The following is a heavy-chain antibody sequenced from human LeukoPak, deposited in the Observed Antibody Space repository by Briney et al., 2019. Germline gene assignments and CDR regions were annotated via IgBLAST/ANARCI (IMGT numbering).Heavy chain of an antibody. J-gene: IGHJ4*02. V-gene: IGHV1-2*02. CDR3: ARAGWFSDYTTQVAVAGVHFDY. D-gene: IGHD6-19*01. CDR2: INPNGGAT. Sequence: ASVTVSLRASVSGFTIYYFHWVRQAPGQGLEWLEWINPNGGATHCAPKFQGVVTMTSDTSISTDYMELYSLRSADAAVYYCARAGWFSDYTTQVAVAGVHFDYWGEGTLVTVSS. CDR1: VSGFTIYY.